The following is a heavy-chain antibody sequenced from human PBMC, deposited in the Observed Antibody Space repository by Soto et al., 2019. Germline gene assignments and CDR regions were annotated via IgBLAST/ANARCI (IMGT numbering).Heavy chain of an antibody. CDR1: DFPFSSFE. Sequence: PGGSLRLSCLSSDFPFSSFEMNWVRQPPGKGLEWVSNMSTSGADIKYADSVKGRFTVSRDNSKKSLFLQMDSLRADDTAVYYCARTLGNWYFDLWGRGTLVTVSS. CDR2: MSTSGADI. CDR3: ARTLGNWYFDL. D-gene: IGHD7-27*01. V-gene: IGHV3-48*03. J-gene: IGHJ2*01.